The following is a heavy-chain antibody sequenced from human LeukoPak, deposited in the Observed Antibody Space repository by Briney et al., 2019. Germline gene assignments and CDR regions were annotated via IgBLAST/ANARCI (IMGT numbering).Heavy chain of an antibody. V-gene: IGHV1-2*02. J-gene: IGHJ3*02. CDR1: GYTFTGYY. CDR3: AREVLSLRYFDWPLMAALDI. D-gene: IGHD3-9*01. CDR2: INPNSGGT. Sequence: ASVKVSCKASGYTFTGYYMHWVRQAPGQGLEWMGWINPNSGGTNYAQKFQGRVTMTRDTSISTAYMELSSLRSEDTAVYYCAREVLSLRYFDWPLMAALDIWGQGTMATVSS.